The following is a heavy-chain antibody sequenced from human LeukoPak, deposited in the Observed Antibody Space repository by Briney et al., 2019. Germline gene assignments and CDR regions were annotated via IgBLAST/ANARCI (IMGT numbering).Heavy chain of an antibody. D-gene: IGHD3-16*01. CDR3: ARAPRGMIWGSEYFQH. CDR2: IIPIFGTA. Sequence: SVKVSCKASGGTFSSYAISWVRQAPGQGLEWMGRIIPIFGTANHAQKFQGRVTITTDESTSTAYMELSSLRSEDTAVYYCARAPRGMIWGSEYFQHWGQGTLVTVSS. J-gene: IGHJ1*01. CDR1: GGTFSSYA. V-gene: IGHV1-69*05.